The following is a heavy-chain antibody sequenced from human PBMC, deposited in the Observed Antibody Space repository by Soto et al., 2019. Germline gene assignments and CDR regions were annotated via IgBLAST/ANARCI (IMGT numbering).Heavy chain of an antibody. CDR2: ISAYNGNT. CDR3: ARDYYDIGYYYMDV. CDR1: GSSNTSYG. D-gene: IGHD3-9*01. V-gene: IGHV1-18*01. J-gene: IGHJ6*03. Sequence: GALVNVSCHASGSSNTSYGSSWVRQAKGQGLEWMGWISAYNGNTNYAQKLQGRVTMTTDTSTSTAYMELRSLRSDDTAVYYCARDYYDIGYYYMDVWGKGTTVTVSS.